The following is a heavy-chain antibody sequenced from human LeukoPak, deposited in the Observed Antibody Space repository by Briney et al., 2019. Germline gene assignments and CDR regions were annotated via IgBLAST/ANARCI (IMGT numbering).Heavy chain of an antibody. CDR3: ATTMKSYGSRNDAFDI. Sequence: SETLSLTCTVSGGSISSDTYYWSWIRQPAGKGLEWIGRIFTSGSTNYNPSLKSRVTISVDTSKNQFSLKLSSVTAADTAVYYCATTMKSYGSRNDAFDIWGQGTMVTVSS. D-gene: IGHD5-18*01. V-gene: IGHV4-61*02. J-gene: IGHJ3*02. CDR2: IFTSGST. CDR1: GGSISSDTYY.